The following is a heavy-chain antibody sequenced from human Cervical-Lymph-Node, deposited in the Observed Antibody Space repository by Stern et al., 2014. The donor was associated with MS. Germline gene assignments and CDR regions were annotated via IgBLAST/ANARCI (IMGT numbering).Heavy chain of an antibody. D-gene: IGHD6-19*01. Sequence: ESGPTLVKPTQTLTLTCTFSGFSLSASGVSVGWIRQPPGKALEWLVLISWADDKRYSPSLKSRLTITKDTSKNQVVLTMTNMDPVDTATFYCARGNSTGYYRDWFDPWGQGTLVTVSS. CDR2: ISWADDK. CDR1: GFSLSASGVS. CDR3: ARGNSTGYYRDWFDP. V-gene: IGHV2-5*02. J-gene: IGHJ5*02.